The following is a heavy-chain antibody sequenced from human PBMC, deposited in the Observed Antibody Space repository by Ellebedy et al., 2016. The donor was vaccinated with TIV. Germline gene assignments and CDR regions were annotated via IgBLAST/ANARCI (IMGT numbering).Heavy chain of an antibody. J-gene: IGHJ4*02. D-gene: IGHD2-15*01. CDR2: ISGGGNT. Sequence: PGGSLRLSCAASGFTLSTYAMTWVRQAPGKGLEWVSSISGGGNTYYADSVKGRFTISRDNSKNTLYLQINSLRAEDTAVYYCAKGCGGSCYWEAYWGQGTLVTVSS. V-gene: IGHV3-23*01. CDR1: GFTLSTYA. CDR3: AKGCGGSCYWEAY.